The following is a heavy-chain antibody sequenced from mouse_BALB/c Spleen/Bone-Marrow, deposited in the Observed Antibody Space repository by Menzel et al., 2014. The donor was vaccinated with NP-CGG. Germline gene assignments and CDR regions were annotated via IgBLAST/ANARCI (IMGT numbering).Heavy chain of an antibody. Sequence: EVKVVESGPGLVKPSQTVSLTCTVTGISITTGNYRWSWIRQFPGNKLEWIGYIYYSGTITYNPSLTSRTTITRDTSKNQFFLEMNSLTAEDTAPYYCARYLGAYFDYWGQGTTLTVSS. D-gene: IGHD1-1*01. CDR3: ARYLGAYFDY. V-gene: IGHV3-5*02. CDR1: GISITTGNYR. J-gene: IGHJ2*01. CDR2: IYYSGTI.